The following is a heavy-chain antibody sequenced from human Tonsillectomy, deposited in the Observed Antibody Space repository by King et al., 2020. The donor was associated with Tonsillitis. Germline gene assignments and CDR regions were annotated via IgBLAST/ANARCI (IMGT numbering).Heavy chain of an antibody. D-gene: IGHD2/OR15-2a*01. V-gene: IGHV1-46*01. CDR2: INPSGTGT. CDR3: AREGGSFRHFDL. CDR1: GYSFTNYY. J-gene: IGHJ2*01. Sequence: QLVQSGAEVKEPGASLKVSCKASGYSFTNYYMHWVRQAPGQRLEWMGLINPSGTGTGYAQNFQGRITMTRDMSTDTDYMELSSLRSDDTAVYYCAREGGSFRHFDLWGRGTLVTVSS.